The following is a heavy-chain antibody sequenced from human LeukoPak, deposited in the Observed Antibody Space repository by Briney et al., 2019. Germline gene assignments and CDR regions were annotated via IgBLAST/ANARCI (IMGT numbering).Heavy chain of an antibody. J-gene: IGHJ4*02. V-gene: IGHV5-10-1*01. CDR2: IDPSDSYT. CDR3: AAGRGADFDY. Sequence: GESLKISCKGSGYSFTSYWISWVRQMPGKGLEWMGRIDPSDSYTNYSPSFQGHVTISADKSISTAYLQWSSLKASDTAMYCCAAGRGADFDYWGQGTLVTVSS. CDR1: GYSFTSYW.